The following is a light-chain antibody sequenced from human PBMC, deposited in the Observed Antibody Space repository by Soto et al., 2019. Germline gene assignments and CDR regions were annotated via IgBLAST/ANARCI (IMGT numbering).Light chain of an antibody. J-gene: IGKJ5*01. CDR2: PAS. CDR3: PPVAGFPIT. CDR1: QALSTS. Sequence: VGATVPIPSLASQALSTSLDWYQQKPGKAPNLLIYPASILQTGVPSRFSGRAFGTEFTFTISRLQPEDFCTYCIPPVAGFPITFGQGTRLEIK. V-gene: IGKV1-9*01.